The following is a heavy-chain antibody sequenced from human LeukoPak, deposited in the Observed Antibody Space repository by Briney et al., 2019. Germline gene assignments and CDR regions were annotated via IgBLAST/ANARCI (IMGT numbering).Heavy chain of an antibody. CDR1: GGSISNYY. J-gene: IGHJ6*03. V-gene: IGHV4-59*01. CDR3: ARTTEGYAGGPGYSYYYYMDV. CDR2: IHYSGST. Sequence: PSETLSLTCTVSGGSISNYYWSWIRQPPGKGLEWIGYIHYSGSTNYNPSLKSRVTISVDTSKNQFSLKLSSVTAADTAVYYCARTTEGYAGGPGYSYYYYMDVWGKGTTVTISS. D-gene: IGHD5-12*01.